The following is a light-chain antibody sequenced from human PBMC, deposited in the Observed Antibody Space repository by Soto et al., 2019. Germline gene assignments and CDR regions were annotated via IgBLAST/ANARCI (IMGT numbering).Light chain of an antibody. CDR2: SNN. J-gene: IGLJ3*02. V-gene: IGLV1-44*01. CDR1: ISNIGTNT. CDR3: AGWDDSLNGVV. Sequence: QSVLTQPPSASGTPGQRVIISCSGGISNIGTNTVNWYQQLPGTAPKLLIYSNNERPSGVPDRFSGSKSGTSASLAISGLQSEDEADYYCAGWDDSLNGVVFGGGTKVTVL.